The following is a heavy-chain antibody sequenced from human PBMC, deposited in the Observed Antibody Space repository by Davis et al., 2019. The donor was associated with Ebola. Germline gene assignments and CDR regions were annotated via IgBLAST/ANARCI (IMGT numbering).Heavy chain of an antibody. D-gene: IGHD2-15*01. CDR3: ARDRVCSGATCYAYFDF. CDR1: SYTFTGYY. J-gene: IGHJ4*02. V-gene: IGHV1-2*04. CDR2: INPNSGDT. Sequence: ASLQVSCNASSYTFTGYYIHWVRQAPGQGLEWMGWINPNSGDTKYSQKFQGWVTMTRDTPISTAYMELNRLTSDDTAVYYCARDRVCSGATCYAYFDFWGQGTLVTVSS.